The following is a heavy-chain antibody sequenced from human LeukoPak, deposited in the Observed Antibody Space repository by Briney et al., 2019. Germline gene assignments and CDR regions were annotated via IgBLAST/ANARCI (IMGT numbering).Heavy chain of an antibody. J-gene: IGHJ4*02. V-gene: IGHV3-30*04. Sequence: GGSLRLSCAASGFTFSSYAMHWVRQAPGKGLEWVAVISYDGSNKYYADSVKGRFTISRDNSKNTLYLQMNSLRAEDTAVYYCVSPYYYDSSGYSYWGQGTLVTVSS. CDR1: GFTFSSYA. CDR2: ISYDGSNK. CDR3: VSPYYYDSSGYSY. D-gene: IGHD3-22*01.